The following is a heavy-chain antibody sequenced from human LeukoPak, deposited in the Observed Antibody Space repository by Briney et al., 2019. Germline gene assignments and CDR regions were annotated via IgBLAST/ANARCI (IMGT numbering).Heavy chain of an antibody. CDR1: TSR. V-gene: IGHV1-18*01. CDR2: IGTYGGDT. Sequence: ASVKVSCKATSRISWVRQPPGQGLEWMGWIGTYGGDTYYAQKFQGRITVTTDTSTSTVYMELRNLRSDDTAVYYCARDLWNFYDDTGYNRDFDSWGQGNPGYRLL. J-gene: IGHJ5*01. CDR3: ARDLWNFYDDTGYNRDFDS. D-gene: IGHD3-22*01.